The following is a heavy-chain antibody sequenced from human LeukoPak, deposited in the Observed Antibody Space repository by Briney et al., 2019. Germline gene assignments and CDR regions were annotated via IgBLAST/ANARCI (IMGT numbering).Heavy chain of an antibody. CDR3: AKGPAMVRGTFDP. Sequence: GGSLRPSCATSGFTFSSYAMSWVRQAPGKGLEWVSSISGSGGNTYYADSVKGRFTISRDYSKNTLYLQMNRLRTEETAVYYCAKGPAMVRGTFDPWGQGTLVTVSS. D-gene: IGHD3-10*01. J-gene: IGHJ5*02. CDR2: ISGSGGNT. V-gene: IGHV3-23*01. CDR1: GFTFSSYA.